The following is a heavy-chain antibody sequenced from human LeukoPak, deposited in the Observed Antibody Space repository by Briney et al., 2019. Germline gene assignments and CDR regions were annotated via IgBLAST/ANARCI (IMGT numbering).Heavy chain of an antibody. Sequence: PGGSLRLSCAASGFTFSSYAMSWVRQAPGKGLEWVSAISGSGGSTYYADSVKGRFTISRDNSKNTLYLQMNSLRAEDTAVYYCAKGGRYCSSTSCRYPFDYWGQGTLVTVSS. V-gene: IGHV3-23*01. CDR2: ISGSGGST. CDR3: AKGGRYCSSTSCRYPFDY. D-gene: IGHD2-2*01. J-gene: IGHJ4*02. CDR1: GFTFSSYA.